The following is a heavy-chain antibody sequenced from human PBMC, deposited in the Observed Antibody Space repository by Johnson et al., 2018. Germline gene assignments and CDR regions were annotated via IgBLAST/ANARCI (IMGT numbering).Heavy chain of an antibody. CDR2: IYDSGTP. CDR3: ASDAYYFDRSAYYVVYAFNI. V-gene: IGHV4-59*01. CDR1: GGSISYYY. J-gene: IGHJ3*02. D-gene: IGHD3-22*01. Sequence: QVQLQESGPGLVKPSETLSLTCTVSGGSISYYYWSWIRQPPGKGLEWIGYIYDSGTPKYNPSLESRLTMSVDRSKNEFSLKLTSVTAADTAIYYCASDAYYFDRSAYYVVYAFNIWGQRTMVTVSS.